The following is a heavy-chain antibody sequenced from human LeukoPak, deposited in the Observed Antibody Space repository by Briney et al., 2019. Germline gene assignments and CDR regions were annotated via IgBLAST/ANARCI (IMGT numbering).Heavy chain of an antibody. D-gene: IGHD3-22*01. V-gene: IGHV3-66*01. CDR3: AREYYYDSSGYYYRDY. Sequence: GGSLRLSCAASGFTVSSNYMSWVRQAPGKGLEWVSVIYSGGSTYYADSVKGRFTISRDNSKNTLYLQMNSLKAEDTAVYYCAREYYYDSSGYYYRDYWGQGTLVTVSS. CDR1: GFTVSSNY. CDR2: IYSGGST. J-gene: IGHJ4*02.